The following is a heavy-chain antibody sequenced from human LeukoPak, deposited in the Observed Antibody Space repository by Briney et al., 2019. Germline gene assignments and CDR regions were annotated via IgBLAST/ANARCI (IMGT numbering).Heavy chain of an antibody. CDR2: INPIFGTA. CDR3: ERDPSPGLVPAAWWSWFDP. D-gene: IGHD2-2*01. Sequence: ASVKVSCKACGYTFTGYYMHWVRQAPGQGLEWMGWINPIFGTAHYAQKLQGRVTMTTDTSTSTAHMEPRGLRSGDTAVYYCERDPSPGLVPAAWWSWFDPWGQGTLVTVSS. CDR1: GYTFTGYY. J-gene: IGHJ5*02. V-gene: IGHV1-18*04.